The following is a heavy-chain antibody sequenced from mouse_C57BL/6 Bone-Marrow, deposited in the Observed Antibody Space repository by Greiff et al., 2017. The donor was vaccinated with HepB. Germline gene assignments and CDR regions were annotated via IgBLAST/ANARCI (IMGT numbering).Heavy chain of an antibody. CDR3: GRGYYYGSSYSAMDY. Sequence: EVHLVESGGDLVKPGGSLKLSCAASGFTFSSYGMSWVRQTPDKRLEWVATISSGGSYTYYPDSVKGRFTISRDNAKNTLYLQMSSLKSEDTAMYYCGRGYYYGSSYSAMDYWGQGTSVTVSS. CDR1: GFTFSSYG. V-gene: IGHV5-6*01. CDR2: ISSGGSYT. D-gene: IGHD1-1*01. J-gene: IGHJ4*01.